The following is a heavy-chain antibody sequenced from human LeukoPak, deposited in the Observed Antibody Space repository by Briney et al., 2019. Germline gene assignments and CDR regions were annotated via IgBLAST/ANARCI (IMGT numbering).Heavy chain of an antibody. CDR1: GFTFSSYW. CDR2: IRQDGSEK. V-gene: IGHV3-7*01. Sequence: GGSLRLSCAASGFTFSSYWMSWVRKAPGKGLEWVANIRQDGSEKYYVDSVKGRFTISRDNAKDSLYLQMNSLRAEDTAVYYCARDRSSGYDDIWGQGTMVTVSS. J-gene: IGHJ3*02. CDR3: ARDRSSGYDDI. D-gene: IGHD5-12*01.